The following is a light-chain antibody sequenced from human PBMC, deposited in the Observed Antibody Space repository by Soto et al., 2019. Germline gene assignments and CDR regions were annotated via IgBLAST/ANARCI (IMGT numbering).Light chain of an antibody. V-gene: IGLV2-14*01. CDR2: EVS. CDR1: SSDVGGYNY. CDR3: SSYASSTAYV. Sequence: QSALTQPASVSGSPGQSITISCTGTSSDVGGYNYVSWYQLHPGKAPKLIIYEVSNRPSGVSNRFSGSKSGNTASLTISGLQAEDEADYYCSSYASSTAYVFGTGNKLTVL. J-gene: IGLJ1*01.